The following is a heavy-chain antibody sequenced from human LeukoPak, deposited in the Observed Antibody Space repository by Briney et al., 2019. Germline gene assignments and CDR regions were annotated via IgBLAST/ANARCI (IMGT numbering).Heavy chain of an antibody. V-gene: IGHV3-48*03. CDR1: GFAFSSYE. CDR3: ARAGYYGMDV. CDR2: ISSSGSTI. Sequence: GGSLRLSCAASGFAFSSYEMNWVRQAPGKGLEWVSYISSSGSTIYYADSVKGRFTISRDSAKNSLYLQMNSLRAEDTAVYYCARAGYYGMDVWGQGTTVTVSS. J-gene: IGHJ6*02.